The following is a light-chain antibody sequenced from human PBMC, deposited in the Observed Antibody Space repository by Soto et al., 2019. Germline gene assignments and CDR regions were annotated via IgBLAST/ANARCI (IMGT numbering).Light chain of an antibody. CDR1: SSDVGSYNL. CDR3: CSYAGSSNFDV. CDR2: EGS. Sequence: QSALTQPASVSGSPGQSITISCTGTSSDVGSYNLVSWYQKHPGKAPKLMIYEGSKRPSGVSNRFSGSKSGNTASLTISGLQAEDEADYYCCSYAGSSNFDVFGTGTKFTVL. V-gene: IGLV2-23*01. J-gene: IGLJ1*01.